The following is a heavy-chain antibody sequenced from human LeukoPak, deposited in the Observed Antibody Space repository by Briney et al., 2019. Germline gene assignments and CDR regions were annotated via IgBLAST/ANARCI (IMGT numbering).Heavy chain of an antibody. Sequence: GGSLRLSCGASGFTFSNSWMSWVRQAPGKGLVWVANINQDGSEKYYVDSVEGRFTISRDNAKNSLYLQMNSLRAEDTAVYYCARVNGKALDYWGQGTLVTVSS. D-gene: IGHD1-1*01. CDR2: INQDGSEK. J-gene: IGHJ4*02. V-gene: IGHV3-7*02. CDR1: GFTFSNSW. CDR3: ARVNGKALDY.